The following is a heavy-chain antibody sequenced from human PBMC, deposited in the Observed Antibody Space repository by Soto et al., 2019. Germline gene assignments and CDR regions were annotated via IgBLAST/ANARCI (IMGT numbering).Heavy chain of an antibody. CDR2: IYYSGST. V-gene: IGHV4-59*08. CDR3: ARRPVGRAARPSNLSGDYYYYYMDV. CDR1: GGSISSYY. J-gene: IGHJ6*03. Sequence: SETLSLTCTVSGGSISSYYWSWIRQPPGKGLEWIGYIYYSGSTNYNPSLKSRVTISVDTSKNQFSLKLSSVTAADTAVYYCARRPVGRAARPSNLSGDYYYYYMDVWGKGTTVTVSS. D-gene: IGHD6-6*01.